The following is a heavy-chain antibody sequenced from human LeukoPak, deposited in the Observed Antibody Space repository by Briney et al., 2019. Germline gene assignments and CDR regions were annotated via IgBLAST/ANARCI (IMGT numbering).Heavy chain of an antibody. CDR2: IYYSGST. J-gene: IGHJ5*02. Sequence: SETLSLTCTVSGGSISSSSYYWGWIRQPPGKGLEWIVSIYYSGSTYYNPSLKSRVTISVDTSKNQFSLKLSSVTAADTAVYYCARPKGYSSSWYYENWFDPWGQGTLVIVSS. V-gene: IGHV4-39*01. CDR1: GGSISSSSYY. CDR3: ARPKGYSSSWYYENWFDP. D-gene: IGHD6-13*01.